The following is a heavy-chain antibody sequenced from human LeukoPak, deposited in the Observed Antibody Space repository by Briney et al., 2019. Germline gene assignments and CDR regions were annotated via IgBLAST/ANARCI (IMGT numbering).Heavy chain of an antibody. CDR2: IIPIFGTA. CDR1: GGTFSSYA. Sequence: SVKVSCKASGGTFSSYAISWVRQAPGQGLEWMGGIIPIFGTANYAQKFQGRVTITADESTSTAYMELSSLRSEDTAVYYCARKDVGYCSGGSCYQPFDYWGQGTLVTVSS. CDR3: ARKDVGYCSGGSCYQPFDY. D-gene: IGHD2-15*01. V-gene: IGHV1-69*13. J-gene: IGHJ4*02.